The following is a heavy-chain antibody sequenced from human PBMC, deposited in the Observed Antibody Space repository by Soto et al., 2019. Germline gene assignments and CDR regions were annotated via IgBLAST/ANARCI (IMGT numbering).Heavy chain of an antibody. D-gene: IGHD2-2*01. Sequence: PSETLSLTCSVSGSSISIGNDSWGWILQPHXKXXEWTGNIHYSGRTKYKTSIKSRVTISVDTSKNQFSLKLSYVTAAEKDVYYCASQGGDNVLVFAAHGNYYGMDVWGQGTTVTVSS. J-gene: IGHJ6*02. CDR1: GSSISIGNDS. V-gene: IGHV4-39*01. CDR3: ASQGGDNVLVFAAHGNYYGMDV. CDR2: IHYSGRT.